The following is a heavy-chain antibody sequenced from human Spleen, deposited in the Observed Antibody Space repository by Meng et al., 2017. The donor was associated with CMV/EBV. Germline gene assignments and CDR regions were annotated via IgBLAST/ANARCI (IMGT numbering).Heavy chain of an antibody. Sequence: SLKISCAASGFTFDDYAMHWVRQAPGKGLEWVSGISWNSGSIDYADSVKGRFTISRDNAKNSLYLQMNSLRAEDTASYYCAKDFSYNWNLIFDSWGRGTLVTVSS. CDR1: GFTFDDYA. CDR2: ISWNSGSI. V-gene: IGHV3-9*01. CDR3: AKDFSYNWNLIFDS. J-gene: IGHJ4*02. D-gene: IGHD1-20*01.